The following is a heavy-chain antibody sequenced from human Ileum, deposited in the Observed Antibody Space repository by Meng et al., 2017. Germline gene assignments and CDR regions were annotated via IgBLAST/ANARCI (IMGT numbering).Heavy chain of an antibody. CDR3: ARKMSGTMLDF. D-gene: IGHD1-1*01. J-gene: IGHJ4*02. CDR1: GDSISTTNYY. Sequence: QMHLQGSGTGLVKPSETLSLTFTVSGDSISTTNYYWGWIRQPPGRGLEWIGTLYSSGSAFYNPALEGRVTTSIDTSRNQFSLKLNSVSAADTAVYYCARKMSGTMLDFWGPGTLVTVSS. V-gene: IGHV4-39*07. CDR2: LYSSGSA.